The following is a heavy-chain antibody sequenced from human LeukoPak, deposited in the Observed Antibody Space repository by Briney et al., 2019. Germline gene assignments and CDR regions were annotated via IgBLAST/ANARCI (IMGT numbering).Heavy chain of an antibody. V-gene: IGHV3-7*03. CDR1: GFTFTSYW. CDR2: IKQDGSEK. J-gene: IGHJ5*02. CDR3: ARVQVATPNNWFDP. Sequence: GGSLRLSCAASGFTFTSYWMSWVRQAPGKGLEWVANIKQDGSEKYYVDSVKGRFTISRDNAKNSLYLQMNSLRAEDTALYYCARVQVATPNNWFDPWGQGTLVTVSS. D-gene: IGHD5-12*01.